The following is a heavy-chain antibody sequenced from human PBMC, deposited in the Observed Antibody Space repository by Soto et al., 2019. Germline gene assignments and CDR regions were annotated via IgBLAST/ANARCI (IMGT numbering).Heavy chain of an antibody. D-gene: IGHD3-9*01. CDR2: ISYDGSNE. CDR1: GFTFSSYG. J-gene: IGHJ4*02. V-gene: IGHV3-30*03. Sequence: GGSLRLSCVASGFTFSSYGMLWVRQAPGEGLEWVAVISYDGSNEDSTDSVKGRFTISRDNSKNTLYLQMNSLRAEDTAVYYCARIPTPSHDILTGPYDYWGQGTLVTVSS. CDR3: ARIPTPSHDILTGPYDY.